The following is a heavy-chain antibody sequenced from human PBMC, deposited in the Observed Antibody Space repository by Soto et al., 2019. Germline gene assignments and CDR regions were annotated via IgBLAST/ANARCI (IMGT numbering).Heavy chain of an antibody. CDR1: GGTFNSYA. CDR2: IIPIFRST. J-gene: IGHJ4*02. CDR3: ARDERRTCTSSTCYYFDY. Sequence: QVQLVQSGAEVKKPGSSVKVSCKASGGTFNSYALTWVRQAPGHGLEWMGGIIPIFRSTNYAQKFQGRVTITANRSTSTAYMELSSLRSDDTAVYYCARDERRTCTSSTCYYFDYWGQGTLVSVSS. V-gene: IGHV1-69*06. D-gene: IGHD2-2*01.